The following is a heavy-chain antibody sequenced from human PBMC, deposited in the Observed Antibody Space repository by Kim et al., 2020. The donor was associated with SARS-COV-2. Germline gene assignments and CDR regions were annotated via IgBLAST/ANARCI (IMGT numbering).Heavy chain of an antibody. Sequence: GGSLRLSCAASGFTVSSNYMSWVRQAPGKGLEWVSVIYSGGSTYYADSVKGRFTISRDNSKNTLYLQMNSLRAEDTAVYYCARVGGWELLAYYFDYWGQGTLVTVSS. CDR3: ARVGGWELLAYYFDY. V-gene: IGHV3-66*01. CDR2: IYSGGST. D-gene: IGHD1-26*01. J-gene: IGHJ4*02. CDR1: GFTVSSNY.